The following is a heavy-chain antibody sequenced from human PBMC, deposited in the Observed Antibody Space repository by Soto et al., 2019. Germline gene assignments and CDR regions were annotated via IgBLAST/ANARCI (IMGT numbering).Heavy chain of an antibody. CDR2: IYSGGST. CDR1: GFTVSSNY. J-gene: IGHJ4*02. V-gene: IGHV3-53*01. CDR3: ARSYGGYDTPFDY. D-gene: IGHD5-12*01. Sequence: LRLSCAASGFTVSSNYMSWVRQAPGKGLEWVSVIYSGGSTYYADSVKGRFTISRDNSKNTLYLQMNSLRAEDTAVYYCARSYGGYDTPFDYWGQGTLVTVS.